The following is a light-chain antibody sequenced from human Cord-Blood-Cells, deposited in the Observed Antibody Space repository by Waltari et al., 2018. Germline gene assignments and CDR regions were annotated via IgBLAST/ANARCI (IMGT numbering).Light chain of an antibody. V-gene: IGLV2-14*01. J-gene: IGLJ2*01. Sequence: QSALTQPASVSGSPGQSITISCTGTSSDVGGYNYFSWYQQHPGKAPKLMVYEVSNRPSGCSNRFSGSKSGNTASLTISGLQAEDEADYYCSSYTSSSTGVVFGGGTKLTVL. CDR1: SSDVGGYNY. CDR2: EVS. CDR3: SSYTSSSTGVV.